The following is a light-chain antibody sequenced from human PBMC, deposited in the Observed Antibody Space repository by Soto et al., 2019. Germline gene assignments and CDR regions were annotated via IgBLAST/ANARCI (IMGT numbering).Light chain of an antibody. CDR1: QSVSSSY. V-gene: IGKV3-20*01. CDR2: GAS. Sequence: EIVLTHSPGTLSLSPGERATLSCSASQSVSSSYLAWYQQKPGQAPRLLIYGASSRATGIPDRFSGSGSGTDFTLTISRLGPEDFAVYYCQQYGSSPFTFGGGTKVDIK. CDR3: QQYGSSPFT. J-gene: IGKJ4*01.